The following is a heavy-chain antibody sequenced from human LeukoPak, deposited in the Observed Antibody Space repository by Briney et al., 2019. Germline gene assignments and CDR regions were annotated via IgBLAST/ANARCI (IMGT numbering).Heavy chain of an antibody. CDR3: ARRRIVVVPAAPLEAFDI. V-gene: IGHV4-39*01. CDR2: IYYSGST. D-gene: IGHD2-2*01. Sequence: SETLSLTCTVSGGSISSSSYYWGWIRQPPGKGLERIGSIYYSGSTYYNPSLKSRVTISVDTSKNQFSLKLSSVTAADTAVYYCARRRIVVVPAAPLEAFDIWGQGTMVTVSS. J-gene: IGHJ3*02. CDR1: GGSISSSSYY.